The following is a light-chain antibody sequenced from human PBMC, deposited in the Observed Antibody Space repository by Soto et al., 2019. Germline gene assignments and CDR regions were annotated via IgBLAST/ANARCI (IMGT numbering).Light chain of an antibody. CDR3: RHYNTYSPPYT. CDR1: QSISYW. CDR2: KAS. J-gene: IGKJ2*01. Sequence: DIQMTQSPSTLSASVGDRVTITCRASQSISYWLAWYQQKPGKAPNLLIYKASSLESGVPSRFSGSGSGTEFTLTITSLQPDDFATYYCRHYNTYSPPYTFGQGTKQEIK. V-gene: IGKV1-5*03.